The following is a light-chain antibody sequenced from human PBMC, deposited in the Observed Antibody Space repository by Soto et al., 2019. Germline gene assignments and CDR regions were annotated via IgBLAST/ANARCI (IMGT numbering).Light chain of an antibody. J-gene: IGKJ1*01. V-gene: IGKV1-5*03. CDR1: QSISNW. CDR3: QQCNTYART. Sequence: DIQMTQSPSTLSASVGDRVTITCRASQSISNWLAWYQQKPGKAPKLLIYKASNLESGVPSRFSGSGSGTEFTLTISSLQPDDFATYYCQQCNTYARTFGQGTKVESK. CDR2: KAS.